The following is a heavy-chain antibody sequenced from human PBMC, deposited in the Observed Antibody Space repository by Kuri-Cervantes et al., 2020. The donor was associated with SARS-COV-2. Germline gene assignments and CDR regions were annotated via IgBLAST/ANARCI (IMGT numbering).Heavy chain of an antibody. J-gene: IGHJ4*02. Sequence: SETLSLTCTVSGGSISSSSYYWGWIRQPPGKGLEWIGSIYYSGSTYYNPSLKSRVTISVDTSKNQFSLKLSSVTAADTAVYYCARVFRPYYFDYWGQGTLVTVSS. CDR2: IYYSGST. CDR3: ARVFRPYYFDY. V-gene: IGHV4-39*07. D-gene: IGHD2/OR15-2a*01. CDR1: GGSISSSSYY.